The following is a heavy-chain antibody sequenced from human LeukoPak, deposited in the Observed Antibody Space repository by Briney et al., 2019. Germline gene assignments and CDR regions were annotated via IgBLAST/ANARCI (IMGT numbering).Heavy chain of an antibody. Sequence: PGRSLTLSCAPSSFTVTINYISWVRQPPGKRLEWHSFIYSGGIKYYADSVKARFTISKDNSKLTLYLQMNRLRAEDTAVYYCASDAYGSGTLNAFDIWDQRTMVTVSS. V-gene: IGHV3-66*01. J-gene: IGHJ3*02. CDR3: ASDAYGSGTLNAFDI. D-gene: IGHD3-10*01. CDR2: IYSGGIK. CDR1: SFTVTINY.